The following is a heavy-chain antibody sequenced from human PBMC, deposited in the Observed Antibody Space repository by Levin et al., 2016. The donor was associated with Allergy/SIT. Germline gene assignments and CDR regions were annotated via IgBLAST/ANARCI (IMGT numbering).Heavy chain of an antibody. V-gene: IGHV3-74*03. J-gene: IGHJ6*02. Sequence: WIRQPPGKGLVWVSCINSDGRDTAYAGSVKGRFTISRDNAKNTVYLQMNSLRNEDTAVYYCVRDKYYYGMDVWGQGTTVTVSS. CDR2: INSDGRDT. CDR3: VRDKYYYGMDV.